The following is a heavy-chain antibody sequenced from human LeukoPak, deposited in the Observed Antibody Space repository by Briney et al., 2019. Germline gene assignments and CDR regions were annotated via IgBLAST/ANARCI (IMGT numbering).Heavy chain of an antibody. D-gene: IGHD3-3*01. CDR3: ADFGVVTHWFDP. CDR1: GFAFTEMS. J-gene: IGHJ5*02. CDR2: FDPESGER. Sequence: GASVTVTCKVSGFAFTEMSIHWVRQTPPKGLEGMGGFDPESGERVYAQSFRGRVTLSEDTSTDTAYMELSSLTSEDTPVYYCADFGVVTHWFDPWGQGTLVTVSS. V-gene: IGHV1-24*01.